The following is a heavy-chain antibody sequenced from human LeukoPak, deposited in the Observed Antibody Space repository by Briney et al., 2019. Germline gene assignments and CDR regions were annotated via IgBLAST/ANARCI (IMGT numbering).Heavy chain of an antibody. V-gene: IGHV4-31*03. Sequence: SETLSLTCTVSGGSISSGGYYWSWIRQHPGKGLEWIGYIYYSGSTYYNPSLKSRVTISVDTSKNQFSLKLSSVTAADTAVYYCARSNSSSWSKVGYWFDPWGQGTLVTVSS. CDR3: ARSNSSSWSKVGYWFDP. CDR1: GGSISSGGYY. D-gene: IGHD6-13*01. J-gene: IGHJ5*02. CDR2: IYYSGST.